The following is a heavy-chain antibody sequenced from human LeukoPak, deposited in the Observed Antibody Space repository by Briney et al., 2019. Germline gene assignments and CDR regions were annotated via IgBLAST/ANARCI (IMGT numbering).Heavy chain of an antibody. CDR1: GYTFTGYY. V-gene: IGHV1-2*02. CDR2: IDPNNGGT. J-gene: IGHJ4*02. D-gene: IGHD2-15*01. Sequence: ASVKVSCKATGYTFTGYYIHWVRQSPGQRLQWMGWIDPNNGGTTYTEMFKGRVTMTRDTSISTAYMELSRLRSDVTAVYYCARGPFIVVVAAAVTPFDYWGQGTLVTVSS. CDR3: ARGPFIVVVAAAVTPFDY.